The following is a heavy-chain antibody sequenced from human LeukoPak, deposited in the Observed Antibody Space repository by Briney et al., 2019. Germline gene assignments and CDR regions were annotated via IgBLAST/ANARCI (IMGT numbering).Heavy chain of an antibody. D-gene: IGHD3-22*01. Sequence: GASVKVSCKASGYTFTSYGISWVRQAPGQGLEWMGWISAYNGNTNYAQKLQGRVTMTTDTSTSTAYMELRSLRSDDTAVYYCARGTSGSGYYSRAFDIWGQGTMVTVSS. CDR2: ISAYNGNT. CDR1: GYTFTSYG. V-gene: IGHV1-18*01. CDR3: ARGTSGSGYYSRAFDI. J-gene: IGHJ3*02.